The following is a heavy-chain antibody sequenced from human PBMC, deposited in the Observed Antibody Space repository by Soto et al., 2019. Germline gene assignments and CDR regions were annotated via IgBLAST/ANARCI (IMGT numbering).Heavy chain of an antibody. Sequence: QVQLVQSGAEVKNPGASVKVSCKASGYSFTGYYMHWVRQAPGQGLEWLGWINSNGGDTNYAQKFQGWVTMTRDTSISTAYMEVSRLRTDDTAVYYCAREHYGLGKVFDYWGQGTLVTVSS. CDR2: INSNGGDT. D-gene: IGHD3-10*01. J-gene: IGHJ4*02. CDR3: AREHYGLGKVFDY. CDR1: GYSFTGYY. V-gene: IGHV1-2*04.